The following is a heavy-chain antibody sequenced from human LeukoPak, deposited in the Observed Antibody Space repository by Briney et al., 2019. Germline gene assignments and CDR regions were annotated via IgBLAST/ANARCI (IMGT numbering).Heavy chain of an antibody. Sequence: SVKVSCKASGGTFSSYAISWVRQAPGQGLEWMGGIIPIFGTANYAQKFQDRVTITADESTSTAYMELSSLRSGDTAVYYCARVSHSGRYSPFDYWGQGTLVTVSS. CDR2: IIPIFGTA. D-gene: IGHD1-26*01. V-gene: IGHV1-69*01. CDR1: GGTFSSYA. J-gene: IGHJ4*02. CDR3: ARVSHSGRYSPFDY.